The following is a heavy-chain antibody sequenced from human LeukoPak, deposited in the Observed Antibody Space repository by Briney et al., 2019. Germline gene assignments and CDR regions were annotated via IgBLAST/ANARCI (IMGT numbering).Heavy chain of an antibody. Sequence: PGGSLRLSCTASTFTFSTYAMSWVRQAPGKGLEWVGRVKSDTDGGTTDYAAPVKGRFTISRDDSKNMVYLQMNSLRTDDTAVYYCTAGTGHSDHDYWGQGTLVTVSS. CDR2: VKSDTDGGTT. CDR3: TAGTGHSDHDY. CDR1: TFTFSTYA. V-gene: IGHV3-15*01. J-gene: IGHJ4*02. D-gene: IGHD5-12*01.